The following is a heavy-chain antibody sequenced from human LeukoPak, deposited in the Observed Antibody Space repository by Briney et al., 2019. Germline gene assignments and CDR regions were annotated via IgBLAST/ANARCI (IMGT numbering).Heavy chain of an antibody. D-gene: IGHD5-18*01. J-gene: IGHJ5*02. CDR1: GFTFSNYW. V-gene: IGHV3-7*04. CDR2: IKQDGSDK. Sequence: GGSLRLSCAASGFTFSNYWMTWVRQAPGMGLEWVANIKQDGSDKYYVDSVKGRFNVSRDNAKNSLYLQMNSLRAEDTAVYYCARGQTWIQLWPRGRGTLVTVSS. CDR3: ARGQTWIQLWP.